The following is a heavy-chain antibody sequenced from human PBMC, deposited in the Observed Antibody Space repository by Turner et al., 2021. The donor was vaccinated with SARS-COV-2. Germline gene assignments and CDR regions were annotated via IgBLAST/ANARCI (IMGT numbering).Heavy chain of an antibody. D-gene: IGHD2-8*01. CDR3: ARDPNAGYYYMDV. V-gene: IGHV3-33*01. J-gene: IGHJ6*03. Sequence: QVQLVESGGGVVEPGRSLSLSGEASGFTFSSYGMHWVRQAPGKGLECVAVIWYGGSNKYYADSVKGRFTISRDNSKNTLYLQMNSLRAEDTAVYYCARDPNAGYYYMDVWGKGTTVTVSS. CDR1: GFTFSSYG. CDR2: IWYGGSNK.